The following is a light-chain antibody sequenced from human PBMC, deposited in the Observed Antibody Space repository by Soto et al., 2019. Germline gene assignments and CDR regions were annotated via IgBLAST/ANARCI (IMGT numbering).Light chain of an antibody. CDR3: CSYAGSYTEV. V-gene: IGLV2-11*01. Sequence: QSALTQPRSVSGSPGQSVTISCTRTSSDIGGYNYVSWYQQHPGKAPKLMIYDVSKRPSGVPDRFSGSKSGNTASLTISGLQADDEADYYCCSYAGSYTEVFGGGAKVTVL. CDR1: SSDIGGYNY. J-gene: IGLJ2*01. CDR2: DVS.